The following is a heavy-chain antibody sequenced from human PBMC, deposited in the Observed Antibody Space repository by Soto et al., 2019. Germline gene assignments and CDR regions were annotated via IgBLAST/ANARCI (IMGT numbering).Heavy chain of an antibody. Sequence: GGSLRLSCAASGFTFSSYWMSWVRQAPGKGLEWVANIKQDGSEKYYVDSVKGRFTISRDNAKNSLYLQMNSLRAGDTAVYYCARERGYSYGTTHYYYYYMDVWGKGTTVTVSS. CDR2: IKQDGSEK. V-gene: IGHV3-7*01. D-gene: IGHD5-18*01. CDR3: ARERGYSYGTTHYYYYYMDV. CDR1: GFTFSSYW. J-gene: IGHJ6*03.